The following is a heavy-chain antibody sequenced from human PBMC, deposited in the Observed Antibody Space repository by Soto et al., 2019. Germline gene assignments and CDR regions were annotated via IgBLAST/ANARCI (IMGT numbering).Heavy chain of an antibody. CDR3: ARESEDLTSNFDY. V-gene: IGHV3-7*01. CDR2: IKWDASEK. J-gene: IGHJ4*02. Sequence: GGSLRLSCAASGFSFGIYWMSWVRQAPGKGLEWLATIKWDASEKKYVDSVKGRFTMSRDNVKNSLYLEMNSLSAEDTALYYCARESEDLTSNFDYWGQGTLVTVSS. CDR1: GFSFGIYW.